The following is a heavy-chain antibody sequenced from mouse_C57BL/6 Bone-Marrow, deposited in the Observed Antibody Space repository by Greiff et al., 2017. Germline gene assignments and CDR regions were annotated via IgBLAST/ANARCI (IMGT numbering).Heavy chain of an antibody. D-gene: IGHD2-2*01. CDR1: EYEFPSHD. CDR3: ARWFLLAWFAY. Sequence: EVNVVESGGGLVQPGESLKLSCESNEYEFPSHDMSWVRKTPEKRLELVAAINSDGGSTYYPDTMERRFIISRDNTKKTLYLQMSSLRSEATALYYCARWFLLAWFAYWGQGTLVTVSA. CDR2: INSDGGST. V-gene: IGHV5-2*01. J-gene: IGHJ3*01.